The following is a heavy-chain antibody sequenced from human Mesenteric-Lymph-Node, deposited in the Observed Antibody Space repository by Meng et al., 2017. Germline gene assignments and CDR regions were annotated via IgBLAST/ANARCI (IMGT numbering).Heavy chain of an antibody. CDR1: GFTFGDYA. CDR2: ISWNGGNV. V-gene: IGHV3-9*01. CDR3: AGGGGQTFDY. Sequence: SLKISCAASGFTFGDYAMHWVRQAPGKGLEWVSGISWNGGNVGYADSVKGRFTISRDSAKNSLYLQMNSLRAEDTAVYYCAGGGGQTFDYWGQGTLVTVSS. D-gene: IGHD3-16*01. J-gene: IGHJ4*02.